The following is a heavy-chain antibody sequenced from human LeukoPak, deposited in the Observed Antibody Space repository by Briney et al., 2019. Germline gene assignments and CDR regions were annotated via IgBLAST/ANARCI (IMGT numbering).Heavy chain of an antibody. J-gene: IGHJ4*02. D-gene: IGHD3-9*01. CDR3: ARAPRRYDILTGYYNRGGLWYFDD. CDR1: GRSFSGYY. CDR2: INHIGST. V-gene: IGHV4-34*01. Sequence: SETLSLTCAVYGRSFSGYYWSWIRHPPGKGREWIGEINHIGSTNYNPSLKSRVTISVDTSKNQFSLKLSSVPAADTVVYYVARAPRRYDILTGYYNRGGLWYFDDWGQGTLVTVSS.